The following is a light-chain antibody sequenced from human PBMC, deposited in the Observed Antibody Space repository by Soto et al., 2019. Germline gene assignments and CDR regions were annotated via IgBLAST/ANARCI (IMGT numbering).Light chain of an antibody. CDR1: SSDVGNYNL. V-gene: IGLV2-14*02. CDR2: EGG. Sequence: QSALTQPASVSGSPGQSITISCTGTSSDVGNYNLVSWYQQYPGKAPKLMIYEGGKRPSGVSNRFSGSKSGNTASLTISGLQAEDESDYYCISYTSSSTWVFGGGTKLTVL. J-gene: IGLJ3*02. CDR3: ISYTSSSTWV.